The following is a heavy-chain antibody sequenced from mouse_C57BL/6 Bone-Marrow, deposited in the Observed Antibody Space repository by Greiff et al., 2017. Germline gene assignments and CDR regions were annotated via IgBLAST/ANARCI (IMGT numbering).Heavy chain of an antibody. D-gene: IGHD4-1*02. CDR2: IDPENGDT. CDR3: TSATGWFAY. Sequence: DVKLVESGAELVRPGASVKLSCTASGFNIKDDYMHWVKQRPEQGLEWIGWIDPENGDTEYASKFQGKATITADTSSNTAYLQLSSLTSEDTAVYYGTSATGWFAYWGQGTLVTVSA. J-gene: IGHJ3*01. CDR1: GFNIKDDY. V-gene: IGHV14-4*01.